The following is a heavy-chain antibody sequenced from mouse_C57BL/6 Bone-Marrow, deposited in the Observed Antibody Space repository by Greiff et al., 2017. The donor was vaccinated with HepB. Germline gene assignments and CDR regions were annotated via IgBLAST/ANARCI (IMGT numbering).Heavy chain of an antibody. Sequence: VQLQQSGAELVRPGASVKLSCTASGFNITDDYMHWVKQRPEQGLEWIGWIDPENGDTEYASKFQGKATITADTSSNTAYLQLSSLTSEDTAVYYCTPLITTVVVDYWGQGTTLTVSS. CDR3: TPLITTVVVDY. CDR2: IDPENGDT. CDR1: GFNITDDY. J-gene: IGHJ2*01. D-gene: IGHD1-1*01. V-gene: IGHV14-4*01.